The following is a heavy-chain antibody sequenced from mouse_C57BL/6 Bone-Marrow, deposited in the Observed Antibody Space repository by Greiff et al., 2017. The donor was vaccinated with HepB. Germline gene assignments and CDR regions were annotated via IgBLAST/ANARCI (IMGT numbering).Heavy chain of an antibody. V-gene: IGHV1-52*01. D-gene: IGHD1-1*01. J-gene: IGHJ1*03. CDR2: IDPSDSET. CDR1: GYTFTSYW. CDR3: ARLTTVPYWYFDV. Sequence: QVQLKQPGAELVRPGSSVKLSCKASGYTFTSYWMHWVKQRPIQGLEWIGNIDPSDSETHYNQKFKDKATLTVDKSSSTAYMQLSSLTSEDSAVYDCARLTTVPYWYFDVWGTGTTVTVSS.